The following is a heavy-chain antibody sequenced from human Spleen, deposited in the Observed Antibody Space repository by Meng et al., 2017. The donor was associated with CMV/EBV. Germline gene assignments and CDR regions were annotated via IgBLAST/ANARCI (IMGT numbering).Heavy chain of an antibody. J-gene: IGHJ3*02. CDR2: ISYDGSNK. CDR1: GFTFSSYA. D-gene: IGHD1-26*01. V-gene: IGHV3-30*04. Sequence: GESLKISCAASGFTFSSYAMHWVRQAPGKGLEWVAVISYDGSNKYYADSVKGRFTISRDSSKNTLHLEMKSLRAEDTAVYYCAKNIGSYYSDAFDIWGQGTMVTVSS. CDR3: AKNIGSYYSDAFDI.